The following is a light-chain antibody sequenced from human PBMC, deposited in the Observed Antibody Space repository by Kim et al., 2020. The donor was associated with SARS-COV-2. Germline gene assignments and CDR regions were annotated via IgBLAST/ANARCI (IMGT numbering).Light chain of an antibody. CDR1: KLGDKY. CDR2: QDT. J-gene: IGLJ2*01. V-gene: IGLV3-1*01. Sequence: SYELTQPPSLSVSPGQTPSITCSGDKLGDKYACWYQQKPGQSPVLVIYQDTKRPSGIPERFSGSNSGNTATLTISGTQAMDEADYYCQAWDSSTTHVVFGGGTQLTVL. CDR3: QAWDSSTTHVV.